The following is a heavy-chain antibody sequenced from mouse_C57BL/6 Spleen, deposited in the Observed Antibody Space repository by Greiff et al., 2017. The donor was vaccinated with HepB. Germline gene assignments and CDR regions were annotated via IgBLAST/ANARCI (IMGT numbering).Heavy chain of an antibody. V-gene: IGHV1-69*01. D-gene: IGHD4-1*01. CDR3: ARRNWDGSLDY. Sequence: VQLQQPGAELVMPGASVKLSCKASGYTFTSYWMHWVKQRPGQGLEWIGEIDPSDSYTNYNQKFKGKSTLTVDKSSSTAYMQLSSLTSEDSAVYYCARRNWDGSLDYWGQGTTLTVSS. CDR1: GYTFTSYW. CDR2: IDPSDSYT. J-gene: IGHJ2*01.